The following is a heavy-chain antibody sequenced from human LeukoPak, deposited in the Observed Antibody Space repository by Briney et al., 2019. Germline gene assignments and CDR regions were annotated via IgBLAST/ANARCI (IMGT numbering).Heavy chain of an antibody. CDR3: ARSYYHYYMHV. V-gene: IGHV3-23*01. J-gene: IGHJ6*03. Sequence: PGGSLRLSCAASGFTFSSYWMHWVRQAPGKGLEWVSGIRGSDDTTNYADSVKGRFTMSRDNSKNTLYLQMNSLRAEDTAVYYCARSYYHYYMHVWGKGTAVTVSS. CDR2: IRGSDDTT. CDR1: GFTFSSYW.